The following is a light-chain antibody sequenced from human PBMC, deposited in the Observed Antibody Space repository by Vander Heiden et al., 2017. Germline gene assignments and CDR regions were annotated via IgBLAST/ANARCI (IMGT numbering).Light chain of an antibody. V-gene: IGKV1-39*01. J-gene: IGKJ4*01. CDR3: QQSDSTPLT. CDR2: AAS. Sequence: DIQMTQSPSSLSASVGDRVTITCRASQSISSYLNWYQQKPGKAPKLLIYAASSLQSGVPSRFSRSGSGTDFTLTISRLQPEDFATYYCQQSDSTPLTFGGGTKVDLK. CDR1: QSISSY.